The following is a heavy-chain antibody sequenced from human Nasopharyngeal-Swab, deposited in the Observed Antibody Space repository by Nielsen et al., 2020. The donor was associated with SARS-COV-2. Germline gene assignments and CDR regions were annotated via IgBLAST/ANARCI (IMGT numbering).Heavy chain of an antibody. D-gene: IGHD2-2*01. V-gene: IGHV1-2*02. CDR1: GYTFTTYP. CDR3: ARDPDQLPPSYPDY. CDR2: INPNSGGT. J-gene: IGHJ4*02. Sequence: ASVKVSCKASGYTFTTYPMNWVRQAPGQGLEWMGWINPNSGGTNYAQKFQGRVTMTRDTSISTAYMELSRLRSDDTAVYYCARDPDQLPPSYPDYWGQGTLVTVSS.